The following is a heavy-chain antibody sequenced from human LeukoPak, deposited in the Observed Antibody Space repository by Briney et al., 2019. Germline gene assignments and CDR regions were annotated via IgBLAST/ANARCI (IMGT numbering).Heavy chain of an antibody. CDR3: ARFPCSGNSCYSGIRAFDI. D-gene: IGHD2-15*01. V-gene: IGHV4-34*01. CDR1: GGSFSGHY. CDR2: INHSETT. Sequence: SETLSLTCGVYGGSFSGHYWNWIRQSPGKGLEWIGEINHSETTNYNPSLKSRVTISVDTSKNQFSLKLRSVTAADTAVYYCARFPCSGNSCYSGIRAFDIWGQGTMVTVSS. J-gene: IGHJ3*02.